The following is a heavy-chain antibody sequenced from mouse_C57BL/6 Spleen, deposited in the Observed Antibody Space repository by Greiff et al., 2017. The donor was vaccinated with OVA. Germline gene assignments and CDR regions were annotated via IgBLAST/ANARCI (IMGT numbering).Heavy chain of an antibody. V-gene: IGHV1-53*01. CDR3: ARVVYGNYVYYVMDY. J-gene: IGHJ4*01. CDR2: INPSNGGT. Sequence: QVQLQQPGTELVKPGASVKLSCKASGYTFTSYWMHWVKQRPGQGLEWIGNINPSNGGTNYNEKFKSKATLTVDKSSSTAYMQLSSLTSEDSAVYYCARVVYGNYVYYVMDYWGQGTSVTVSS. CDR1: GYTFTSYW. D-gene: IGHD2-1*01.